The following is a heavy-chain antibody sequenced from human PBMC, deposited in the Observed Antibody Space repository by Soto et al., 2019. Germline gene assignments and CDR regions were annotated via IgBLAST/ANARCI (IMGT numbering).Heavy chain of an antibody. D-gene: IGHD6-19*01. CDR1: GFSLSTSGEG. CDR2: IYWDDDK. J-gene: IGHJ4*02. Sequence: KESGPTLVKPTQTLTLTCTFSGFSLSTSGEGVGWIRQPPGKALEWLALIYWDDDKRYSPSLKSRLTITKDTSKNQVVLTMTHMDPVDTDTYYCAHRPSVAVAGMVDYWGQGTLVTVSS. CDR3: AHRPSVAVAGMVDY. V-gene: IGHV2-5*02.